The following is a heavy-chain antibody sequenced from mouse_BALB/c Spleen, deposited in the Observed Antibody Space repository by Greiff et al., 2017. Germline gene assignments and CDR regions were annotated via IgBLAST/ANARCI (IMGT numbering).Heavy chain of an antibody. D-gene: IGHD1-1*01. Sequence: EVKLQESGAELVKPGASVKLSCTASGFNIKDSYMHWVKQRPEQGLEWIGRIDPANGNTKYDPKFQGKATITADTSSNTAYLQLSSLTSEDTAVYYCAHYGSSWGAYAMDYWGQGTSVTVSS. J-gene: IGHJ4*01. CDR3: AHYGSSWGAYAMDY. CDR1: GFNIKDSY. V-gene: IGHV14-3*02. CDR2: IDPANGNT.